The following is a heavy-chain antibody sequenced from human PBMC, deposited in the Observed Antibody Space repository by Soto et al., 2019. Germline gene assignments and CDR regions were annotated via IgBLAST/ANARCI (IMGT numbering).Heavy chain of an antibody. V-gene: IGHV3-11*05. Sequence: GGSLRLSCAASGFTFSDYYMSWIRQAPGKGLEWVSYISSSSSYTNYADSVKGRFTISRDNAKNSLYLQMNSLRAEDTAVYYCARGGVSYDFGSGPRADYHYGMYVWGQGTTVPVAS. CDR1: GFTFSDYY. J-gene: IGHJ6*02. CDR2: ISSSSSYT. D-gene: IGHD3-3*01. CDR3: ARGGVSYDFGSGPRADYHYGMYV.